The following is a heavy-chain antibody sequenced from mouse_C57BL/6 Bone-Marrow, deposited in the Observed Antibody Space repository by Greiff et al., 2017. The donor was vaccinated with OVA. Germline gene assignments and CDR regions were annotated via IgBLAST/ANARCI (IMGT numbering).Heavy chain of an antibody. CDR2: ISDGGSYT. Sequence: EVQRVESGGGLVKPGGSLKLSCAASGFTFSSYAMSWVRQTPEKRLEWVATISDGGSYTYYPDNVEGRFTISRDNAKNNLYLQMSHLKSEDTAMYYCAREEGYVVDWGQGTTLTVSS. J-gene: IGHJ2*01. CDR1: GFTFSSYA. CDR3: AREEGYVVD. V-gene: IGHV5-4*01. D-gene: IGHD2-2*01.